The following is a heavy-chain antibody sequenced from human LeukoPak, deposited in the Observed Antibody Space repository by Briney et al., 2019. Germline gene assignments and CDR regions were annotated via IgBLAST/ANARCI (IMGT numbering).Heavy chain of an antibody. V-gene: IGHV5-51*01. D-gene: IGHD3-22*01. CDR1: GYRFANYW. J-gene: IGHJ4*02. Sequence: GESLKISCKGSGYRFANYWIGWVRQMPGKGLEWMGIIYPGDSDTRCSPSSQGHVTISADKSISTAFLQWSSLQASDTAMYYCARLGGNYYDSSGYYPADYWGQGTLVTVSS. CDR2: IYPGDSDT. CDR3: ARLGGNYYDSSGYYPADY.